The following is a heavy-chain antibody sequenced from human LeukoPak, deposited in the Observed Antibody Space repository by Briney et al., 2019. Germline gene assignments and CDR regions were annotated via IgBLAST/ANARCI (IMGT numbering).Heavy chain of an antibody. Sequence: SETLSLTCTVSGGSISSSSYYWGWLRQPPGQGLEWIGSIYYSGSTYYNPSLKSRVTISVDTSKNQFSLKLSSVTAADTAVYYCARHVGYYDSSAPFDYWGQGTLVTVSS. CDR2: IYYSGST. J-gene: IGHJ4*02. D-gene: IGHD3-22*01. V-gene: IGHV4-39*01. CDR3: ARHVGYYDSSAPFDY. CDR1: GGSISSSSYY.